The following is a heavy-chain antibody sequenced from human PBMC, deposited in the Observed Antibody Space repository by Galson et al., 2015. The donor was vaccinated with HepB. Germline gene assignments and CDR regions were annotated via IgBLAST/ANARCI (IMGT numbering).Heavy chain of an antibody. D-gene: IGHD1-26*01. CDR1: GGPISGYY. CDR3: AKNNGNYYGPFDP. V-gene: IGHV4-4*07. CDR2: IYNNGDI. J-gene: IGHJ5*02. Sequence: SETLSLTCTVSGGPISGYYWTWIRQPAGRGMEWIGRIYNNGDIKYNPSLKSRVTMAVDTSTNQISLKLRSVTAADTAVYYCAKNNGNYYGPFDPWGQGTLVTVSS.